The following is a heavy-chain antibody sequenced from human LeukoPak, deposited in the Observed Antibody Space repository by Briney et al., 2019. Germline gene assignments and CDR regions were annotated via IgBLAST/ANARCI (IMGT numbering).Heavy chain of an antibody. Sequence: ASVKVSCKASGYTFTSYYMHWVRQAPGQGLEWMGIINPSGGSTGYAQKFQGRVTMTRDTSTSTVYMELSSLRSEDTAVYYCARAYSSSWYGAGYYYYGMDVWGQGTTVTVSS. CDR2: INPSGGST. D-gene: IGHD6-13*01. J-gene: IGHJ6*02. V-gene: IGHV1-46*01. CDR1: GYTFTSYY. CDR3: ARAYSSSWYGAGYYYYGMDV.